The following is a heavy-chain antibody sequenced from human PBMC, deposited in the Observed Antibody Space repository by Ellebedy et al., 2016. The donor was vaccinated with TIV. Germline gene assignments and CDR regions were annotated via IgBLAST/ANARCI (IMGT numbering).Heavy chain of an antibody. J-gene: IGHJ4*02. CDR3: ARGFRYGSGRWPLDH. V-gene: IGHV1-18*01. Sequence: AASVKVSCKASVYTSMSYGICWVRQAPGQGLEWMGWVSPYDGNTNYAQKFQGRVTMTIETSTSKGYMELGSLRFDDTAVYYCARGFRYGSGRWPLDHWGQGTLVTVSS. CDR2: VSPYDGNT. D-gene: IGHD4-23*01. CDR1: VYTSMSYG.